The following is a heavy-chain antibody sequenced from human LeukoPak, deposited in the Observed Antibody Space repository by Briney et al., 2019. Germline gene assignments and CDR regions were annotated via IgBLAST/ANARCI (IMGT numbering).Heavy chain of an antibody. J-gene: IGHJ3*02. Sequence: GGSLRLSCAASGFTFSSYDMHWVRQATGKGLEWVSAIGTAGDTYYPGSVKGRFTISRENAKNSLYLQMNSLRAGDTAVYYCARGSSSRDAFDIWGQGTMVTVSS. CDR1: GFTFSSYD. CDR3: ARGSSSRDAFDI. D-gene: IGHD6-13*01. V-gene: IGHV3-13*01. CDR2: IGTAGDT.